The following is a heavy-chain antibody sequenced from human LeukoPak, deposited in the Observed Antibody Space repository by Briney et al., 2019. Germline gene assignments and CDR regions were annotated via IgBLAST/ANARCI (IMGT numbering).Heavy chain of an antibody. J-gene: IGHJ4*02. CDR2: ISYDGSNK. CDR3: ARRGAAAGKYFDY. Sequence: GRSLRLSCAASGFTFSSYGMHWVRQAPGKGLEWVAVISYDGSNKYYADSVKGRFTISRDNSKNTLYLQMNSLRADDTAVYFCARRGAAAGKYFDYWGQGTLVTVSS. D-gene: IGHD6-13*01. V-gene: IGHV3-30*03. CDR1: GFTFSSYG.